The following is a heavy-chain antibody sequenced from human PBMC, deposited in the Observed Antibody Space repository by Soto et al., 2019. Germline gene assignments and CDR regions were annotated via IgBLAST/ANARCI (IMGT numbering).Heavy chain of an antibody. CDR2: IYYSGST. Sequence: SETLPLTCTVSGGSTNTYCWSWIRQPPGKAPEWIGYIYYSGSTNYNPSLMSRVTISVDTSKSHFSLKLSSVTAADTAVYYCARGRHWLDYWGQGTLVTVSS. CDR1: GGSTNTYC. D-gene: IGHD6-19*01. J-gene: IGHJ4*02. CDR3: ARGRHWLDY. V-gene: IGHV4-59*01.